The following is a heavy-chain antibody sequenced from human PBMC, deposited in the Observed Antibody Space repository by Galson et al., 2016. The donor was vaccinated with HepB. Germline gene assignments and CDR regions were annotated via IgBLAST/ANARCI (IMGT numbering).Heavy chain of an antibody. V-gene: IGHV3-30*03. CDR3: ARAYSSSWIYFDY. Sequence: SLRLSCAASGFTFSSYGMHWVRQAPGKGLEWVAVISYGGGKKYYSDSVKGRFTISRDNSKNTLSLQLTSLRGDDSAVYYCARAYSSSWIYFDYWGQGTLVTVSS. CDR2: ISYGGGKK. CDR1: GFTFSSYG. D-gene: IGHD6-13*01. J-gene: IGHJ4*02.